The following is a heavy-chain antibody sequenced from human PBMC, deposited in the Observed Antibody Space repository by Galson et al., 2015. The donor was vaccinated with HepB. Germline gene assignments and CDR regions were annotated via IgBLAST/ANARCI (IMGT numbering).Heavy chain of an antibody. CDR2: ISYSGDTT. J-gene: IGHJ6*02. D-gene: IGHD1/OR15-1a*01. CDR3: AKELFRLSEYKVGEIGPSEQLVIDV. V-gene: IGHV3-23*01. Sequence: SLRLSCATSGFSLFDYAMRWVRQAPGKGLEWVSVISYSGDTTNYADSVKGRFIISRDKSKNILYLQMNSLRDEDTAVYYCAKELFRLSEYKVGEIGPSEQLVIDVWGQGTTVTVSS. CDR1: GFSLFDYA.